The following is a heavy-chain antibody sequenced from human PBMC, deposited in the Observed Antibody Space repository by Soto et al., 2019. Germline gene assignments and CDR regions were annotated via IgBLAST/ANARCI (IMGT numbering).Heavy chain of an antibody. CDR3: ASLCSSTSCYEGY. J-gene: IGHJ4*01. Sequence: SETLSLTCTVSGDSISIYYWSWIRQPPGKGLEWIGYIYYSGSTSYNPSLKSRVTISVDTSKNQFSLKLSSVTAADTAVYYCASLCSSTSCYEGYWGQGTLVT. CDR2: IYYSGST. D-gene: IGHD2-2*01. CDR1: GDSISIYY. V-gene: IGHV4-59*01.